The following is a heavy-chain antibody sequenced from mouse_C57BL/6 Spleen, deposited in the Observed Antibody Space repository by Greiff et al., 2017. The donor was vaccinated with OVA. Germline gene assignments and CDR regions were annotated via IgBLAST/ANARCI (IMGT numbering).Heavy chain of an antibody. D-gene: IGHD1-1*01. CDR2: INPSNGGT. CDR3: ARGASSYGYFDY. J-gene: IGHJ2*01. V-gene: IGHV1-53*01. CDR1: GYTFTSYW. Sequence: VQLQQPGTELVKPGASVKLSCKASGYTFTSYWMHWVKQRPGQGLEWIGNINPSNGGTNYNEKFKSKATLTVDKSSSTAYMQLSSLTSEDSAVYDCARGASSYGYFDYWGQGTTLTVSS.